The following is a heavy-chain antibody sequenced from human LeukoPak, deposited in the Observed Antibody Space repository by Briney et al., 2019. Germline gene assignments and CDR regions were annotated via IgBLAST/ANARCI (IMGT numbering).Heavy chain of an antibody. CDR1: GLTFSSYA. CDR2: ISGSGAST. V-gene: IGHV3-23*01. J-gene: IGHJ4*02. Sequence: GGSLRLSCAASGLTFSSYAMSWVRQAPGKGLYWVSAISGSGASTYYADSVKGRFTISRDNSKNTLYLQMNSLRAEDTAVYYCAKSIRDTVVTRALDYWGQGTLVTVSS. D-gene: IGHD4-23*01. CDR3: AKSIRDTVVTRALDY.